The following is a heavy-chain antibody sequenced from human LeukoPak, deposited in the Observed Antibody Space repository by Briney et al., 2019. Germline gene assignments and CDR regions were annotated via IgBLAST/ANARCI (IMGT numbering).Heavy chain of an antibody. J-gene: IGHJ3*02. V-gene: IGHV3-74*01. Sequence: GGSLRLSCAASGFTFSSYWMHWVRQAPGKGLVWVSRINSDGSSTNYADSVKGRFTISRDNSKNTLYLQMNSLRAEDTAVYYCAKPARRYCSSTSCHDAFDIWGQGTMVTVSS. CDR1: GFTFSSYW. CDR3: AKPARRYCSSTSCHDAFDI. CDR2: INSDGSST. D-gene: IGHD2-2*01.